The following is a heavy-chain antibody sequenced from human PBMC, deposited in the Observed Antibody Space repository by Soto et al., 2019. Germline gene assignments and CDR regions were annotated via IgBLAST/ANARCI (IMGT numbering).Heavy chain of an antibody. V-gene: IGHV5-10-1*01. CDR2: IDPSDSQT. CDR3: ARARSITIFGVVGFEMDV. CDR1: GYSFAGYW. Sequence: PGESLKISCKGSGYSFAGYWITWVRQKPGKGLEWMGRIDPSDSQTYYSPSFRGHVTISVTKSITTVFLQWSSLRASDTAMYYCARARSITIFGVVGFEMDVWGQGTTVTVPS. D-gene: IGHD3-3*01. J-gene: IGHJ6*02.